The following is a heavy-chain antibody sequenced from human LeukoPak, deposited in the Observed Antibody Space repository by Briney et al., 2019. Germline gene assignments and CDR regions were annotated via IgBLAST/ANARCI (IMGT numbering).Heavy chain of an antibody. CDR3: ARARYCTNGVCYSNWFDP. CDR2: IYYSGST. D-gene: IGHD2-8*01. CDR1: GGSISSGGYY. Sequence: PSETLSLTCTVSGGSISSGGYYWSWIRQHPGKGLEWIGYIYYSGSTYYNPSLKSRVTISVDTSKIQFSLKLSSVTAADTAVYYCARARYCTNGVCYSNWFDPWGQGTLVTVSS. V-gene: IGHV4-31*03. J-gene: IGHJ5*02.